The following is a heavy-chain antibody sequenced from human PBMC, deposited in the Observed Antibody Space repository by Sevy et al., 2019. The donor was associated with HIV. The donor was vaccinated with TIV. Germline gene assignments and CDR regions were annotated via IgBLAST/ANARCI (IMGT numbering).Heavy chain of an antibody. D-gene: IGHD3-10*01. V-gene: IGHV1-69*13. J-gene: IGHJ4*01. CDR3: ARDKNYYVSGSFDY. CDR1: GGIFRSNA. CDR2: IIAVFGTT. Sequence: ASVKVSCKASGGIFRSNAISWVRQAPGQGLEWMGGIIAVFGTTHYAQKFQGRVTITADESRSTAYMELSSLKSEDTAVDYCARDKNYYVSGSFDYWGQGSQVTVSS.